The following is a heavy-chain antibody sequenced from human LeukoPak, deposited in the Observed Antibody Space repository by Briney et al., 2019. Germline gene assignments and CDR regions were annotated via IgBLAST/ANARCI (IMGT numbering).Heavy chain of an antibody. Sequence: SETLSLTCTVSGGSISIYYWSGIRQPPGKALECIGYIYYRGSTNYNPSLKSRGTISVDTSKNQFSLKLSSVTAADPAVYYCASTLPWAVAGHLYYFDFWGQGTLVTVSP. CDR2: IYYRGST. D-gene: IGHD6-19*01. V-gene: IGHV4-59*01. J-gene: IGHJ4*02. CDR1: GGSISIYY. CDR3: ASTLPWAVAGHLYYFDF.